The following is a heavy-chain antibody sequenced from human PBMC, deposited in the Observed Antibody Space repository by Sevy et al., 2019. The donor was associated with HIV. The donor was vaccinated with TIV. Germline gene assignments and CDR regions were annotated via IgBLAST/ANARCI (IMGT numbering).Heavy chain of an antibody. CDR1: GFTFSSYA. D-gene: IGHD6-19*01. J-gene: IGHJ3*02. CDR3: AKDVPRGYGSGWYPLDAFDI. Sequence: GGSLRLSFAASGFTFSSYAMSWVRQAPGKGLEWVSAISGSGGSTYYADSVKGRFTISRDNSKNTLYLQMNSLRAEDTAVYYCAKDVPRGYGSGWYPLDAFDIWGQGTMVTVSS. V-gene: IGHV3-23*01. CDR2: ISGSGGST.